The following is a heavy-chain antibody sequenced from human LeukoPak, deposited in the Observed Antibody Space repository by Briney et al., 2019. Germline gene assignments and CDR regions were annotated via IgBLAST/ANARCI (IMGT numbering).Heavy chain of an antibody. V-gene: IGHV4-61*05. CDR1: GGFISSSSYY. J-gene: IGHJ5*02. CDR3: ARFFGKWFDP. D-gene: IGHD3-10*01. CDR2: IYYGGST. Sequence: SETLSLTCTVSGGFISSSSYYWGWIRQPPGKGLEWIGYIYYGGSTNYNPSLKSRVTISVDTSKNQFSLKLSSVTAADTAVYYCARFFGKWFDPWGQGTLVTVSS.